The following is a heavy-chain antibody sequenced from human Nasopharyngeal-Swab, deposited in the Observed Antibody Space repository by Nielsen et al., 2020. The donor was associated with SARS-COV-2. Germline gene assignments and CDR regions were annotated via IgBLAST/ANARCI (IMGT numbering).Heavy chain of an antibody. Sequence: GESLKISCAASGFTFGSYGMHWVRQAPGKGLEWVAVIWYDGSNKYYADSVKGRFTISRDNSKNTLYLQMNSLRAEDTAVYYCARDWRRVRMGSVDYGMDVWGQGTTVTVSS. CDR1: GFTFGSYG. J-gene: IGHJ6*02. V-gene: IGHV3-33*01. CDR2: IWYDGSNK. D-gene: IGHD2-15*01. CDR3: ARDWRRVRMGSVDYGMDV.